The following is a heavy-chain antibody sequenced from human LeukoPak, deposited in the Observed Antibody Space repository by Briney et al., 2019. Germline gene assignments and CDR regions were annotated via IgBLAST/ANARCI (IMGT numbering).Heavy chain of an antibody. CDR3: ARSRLRYFDWLLFH. V-gene: IGHV4-59*01. J-gene: IGHJ4*02. Sequence: SETLSLTCTVSGGSISSYYWSWIRQPPGKGLEWTGYIYYSGSTNYNPSLKSRVTISVDTSKNQFSLKLSSVTAADTAVYYCARSRLRYFDWLLFHWGQGTLVTVSS. D-gene: IGHD3-9*01. CDR2: IYYSGST. CDR1: GGSISSYY.